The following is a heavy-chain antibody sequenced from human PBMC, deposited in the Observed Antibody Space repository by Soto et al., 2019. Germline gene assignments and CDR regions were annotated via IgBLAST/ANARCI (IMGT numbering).Heavy chain of an antibody. Sequence: SETLSLTCAVSGGSISSGGYSWSWIRQPPGKGLEWIGYIYHSGSTYYNPSLKSRVTISVDRSKNQFSLKLSSVTAADTAVYYCAGGRPLDSSGYYGGVGYFDYWGQGTLVTVSS. J-gene: IGHJ4*02. CDR3: AGGRPLDSSGYYGGVGYFDY. D-gene: IGHD3-22*01. V-gene: IGHV4-30-2*01. CDR2: IYHSGST. CDR1: GGSISSGGYS.